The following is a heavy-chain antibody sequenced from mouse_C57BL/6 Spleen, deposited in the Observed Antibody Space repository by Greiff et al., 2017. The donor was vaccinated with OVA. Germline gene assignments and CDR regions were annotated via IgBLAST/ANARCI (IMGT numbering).Heavy chain of an antibody. V-gene: IGHV2-6-1*01. D-gene: IGHD2-2*01. CDR1: GFSLTSYG. CDR2: LWSDGST. CDR3: ARQRGYDERLDY. J-gene: IGHJ2*01. Sequence: QVQLKESGPGLVAPSQSLSITCTVSGFSLTSYGVHWVRQPPGKGLEWLVVLWSDGSTTYNSALKSSLSISKDNSKSQVFLKMNSRQTEDTAMYYCARQRGYDERLDYWGQGTTLTVSS.